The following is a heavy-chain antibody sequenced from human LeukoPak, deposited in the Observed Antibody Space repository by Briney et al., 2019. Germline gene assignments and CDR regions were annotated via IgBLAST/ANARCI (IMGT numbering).Heavy chain of an antibody. D-gene: IGHD4-17*01. CDR3: ARHKSDYGDYHAH. V-gene: IGHV4-59*08. CDR1: DGSMSGYY. Sequence: PSETLSPTCTVSDGSMSGYYWSWIRQPPGKGLEWIGYIYYSGGTNYNPSLKRRVTISEDRSMNQFSLKLSSVTAADTAVYYCARHKSDYGDYHAHWGQGTLVTVSS. CDR2: IYYSGGT. J-gene: IGHJ4*02.